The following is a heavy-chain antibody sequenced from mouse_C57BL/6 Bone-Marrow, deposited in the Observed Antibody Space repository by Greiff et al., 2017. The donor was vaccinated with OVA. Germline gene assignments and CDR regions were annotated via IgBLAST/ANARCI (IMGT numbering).Heavy chain of an antibody. J-gene: IGHJ4*01. CDR2: IYPGNGDT. D-gene: IGHD1-1*01. V-gene: IGHV1-12*01. CDR3: ARLGGSSSYYAMDY. Sequence: QVTLKVSGAELVRPGASVKMSCKASGYTFTSYNMHWVKQTPRQGLEWIGAIYPGNGDTSYNQKFKGKATLTVDKSSSTAYMQLSSLTSEDSAVYFCARLGGSSSYYAMDYWGQGTSVTVSS. CDR1: GYTFTSYN.